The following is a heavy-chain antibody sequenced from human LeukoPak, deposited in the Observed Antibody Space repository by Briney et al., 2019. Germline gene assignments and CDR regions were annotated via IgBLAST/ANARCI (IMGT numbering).Heavy chain of an antibody. J-gene: IGHJ4*02. CDR3: ARGYYDFWSGYYYYFDY. Sequence: GGSLRLSCAASGLTFSSYSMNWVRQAPGKGLEWVSSISSSSSYIYYADSVKGRFTISRDNAKNSLYLQMNSLRAEDTAVYYCARGYYDFWSGYYYYFDYWGQGTLVTVSS. CDR1: GLTFSSYS. V-gene: IGHV3-21*01. CDR2: ISSSSSYI. D-gene: IGHD3-3*01.